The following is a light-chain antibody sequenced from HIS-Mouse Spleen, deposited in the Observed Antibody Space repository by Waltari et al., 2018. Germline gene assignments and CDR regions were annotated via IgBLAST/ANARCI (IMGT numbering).Light chain of an antibody. J-gene: IGLJ2*01. CDR1: SSDVGGYNY. CDR3: SSYTSSSFNVV. CDR2: DVS. V-gene: IGLV2-14*03. Sequence: QSALTQPASVSGSPGQSITTSCTGTSSDVGGYNYVSWYQQHPYKAPKLMIYDVSNRPSVVSYRFSGSKSGNTASLTISGLQAEDEADYYCSSYTSSSFNVVFGGGTKLTVL.